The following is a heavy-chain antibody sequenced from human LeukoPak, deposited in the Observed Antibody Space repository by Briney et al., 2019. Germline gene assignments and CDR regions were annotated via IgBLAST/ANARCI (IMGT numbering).Heavy chain of an antibody. J-gene: IGHJ4*02. CDR2: SDSNSRYI. CDR1: GFTFSSYN. Sequence: AGGSLRLSCAASGFTFSSYNMDWVRQAPGKGLEWVSFSDSNSRYIYQADSVKGRFTISRDNAKSSVFLQMNSLRAEDTAVYYCARVGGHCTSTSCPSPDYWGQGTLVTVSS. V-gene: IGHV3-21*01. D-gene: IGHD2-2*01. CDR3: ARVGGHCTSTSCPSPDY.